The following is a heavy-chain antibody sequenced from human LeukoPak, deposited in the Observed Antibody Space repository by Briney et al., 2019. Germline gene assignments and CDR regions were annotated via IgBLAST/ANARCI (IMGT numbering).Heavy chain of an antibody. Sequence: GGSLRLSCVATGFPFSSYWMTWVRQAPGKGLEWVANIKQDGSKKSYVDSVKGRFTISRDNAKNSLYLQMNSLRAEDTAIYYCTRVGYIDEGIDYWGQGTLVTVSS. CDR2: IKQDGSKK. J-gene: IGHJ4*02. V-gene: IGHV3-7*04. CDR3: TRVGYIDEGIDY. D-gene: IGHD5-24*01. CDR1: GFPFSSYW.